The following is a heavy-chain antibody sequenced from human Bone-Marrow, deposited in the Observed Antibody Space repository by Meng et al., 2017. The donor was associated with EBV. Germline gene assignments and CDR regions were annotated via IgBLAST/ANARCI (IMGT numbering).Heavy chain of an antibody. J-gene: IGHJ4*02. Sequence: EVEVLESGGCSRKPGGSLRLSCAASGFTFNDYAMAWVRQALGKGLEWVAGISASGGSTYYADSVKGRFTISRDNSKNTQYLQMNSLRVEDSAVYYCAKRGWDSGYDSWGRGTLVTVSS. V-gene: IGHV3-23*01. CDR2: ISASGGST. CDR3: AKRGWDSGYDS. D-gene: IGHD5-12*01. CDR1: GFTFNDYA.